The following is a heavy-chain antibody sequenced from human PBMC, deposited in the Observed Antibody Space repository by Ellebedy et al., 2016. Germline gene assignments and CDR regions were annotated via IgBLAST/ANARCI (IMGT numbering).Heavy chain of an antibody. J-gene: IGHJ4*02. V-gene: IGHV3-7*04. CDR1: GYTFTSYG. D-gene: IGHD3-22*01. Sequence: ASVKVSCKASGYTFTSYGISWVRQAPGKGLEWVANIKQDGSEKYYVDSVKGRFTISRDNAKNTVYLQMNSLRAEDTAVYYCAGARIRMIVDWGQGTLVTVSS. CDR2: IKQDGSEK. CDR3: AGARIRMIVD.